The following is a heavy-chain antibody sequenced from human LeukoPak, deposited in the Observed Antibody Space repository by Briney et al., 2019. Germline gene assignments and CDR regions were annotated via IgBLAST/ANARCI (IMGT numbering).Heavy chain of an antibody. CDR1: GFTFSNYA. Sequence: GGSLRLSCAASGFTFSNYAMSWVRQAPGKGLEWVSAISGSGVSTYYADSVKGRFTISRDNSKNTLYLQMNSLRAEDTAVYYCAKVKFGGDGAFDIWGQGTMVTVSS. J-gene: IGHJ3*02. D-gene: IGHD4-17*01. V-gene: IGHV3-23*01. CDR2: ISGSGVST. CDR3: AKVKFGGDGAFDI.